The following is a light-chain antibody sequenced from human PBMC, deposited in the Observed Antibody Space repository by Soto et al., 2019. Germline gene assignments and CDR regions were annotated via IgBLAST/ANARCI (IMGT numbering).Light chain of an antibody. Sequence: QSVLTQPPSVSGAPGQRVTISCTGSSSNIGAGYDVHWYQQRPGTAPKLLIFGNINRPSGVPDRFSGSKSGTSASLAITGLQAEYEGDYYCQSYDSTLSARYVFGTGTQLTAL. J-gene: IGLJ7*02. CDR3: QSYDSTLSARYV. V-gene: IGLV1-40*01. CDR2: GNI. CDR1: SSNIGAGYD.